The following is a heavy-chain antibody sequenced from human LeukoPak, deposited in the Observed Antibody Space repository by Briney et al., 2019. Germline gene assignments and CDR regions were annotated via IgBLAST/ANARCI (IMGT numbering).Heavy chain of an antibody. D-gene: IGHD3-10*01. J-gene: IGHJ5*02. CDR3: ARSVHDLTGGPPVLLWFGESKGSNNWFDP. V-gene: IGHV4-31*03. CDR2: IYYSGST. Sequence: SETLSLTCTVSGGSISSGGYYWSWIRQHPGKGLEWIGYIYYSGSTYYNPSLESRVTISVDTSKNQFSLKLSSVTAADTAVYYCARSVHDLTGGPPVLLWFGESKGSNNWFDPWGQGTLVTVSS. CDR1: GGSISSGGYY.